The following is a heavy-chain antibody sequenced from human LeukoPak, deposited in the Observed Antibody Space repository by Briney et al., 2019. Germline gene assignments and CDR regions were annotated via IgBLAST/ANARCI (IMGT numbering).Heavy chain of an antibody. D-gene: IGHD5-18*01. V-gene: IGHV3-23*01. CDR2: ISGSGGST. CDR1: GFTFSSFG. Sequence: GGFLRLSCAASGFTFSSFGMSWVRQAPGKGLEWVSTISGSGGSTYYADSVKGRFTISRDNSKNTLYLQMNTLRAEDTAVYYCAKASRFGYSYGPREYFYYMDVWGKGTTVTISS. J-gene: IGHJ6*03. CDR3: AKASRFGYSYGPREYFYYMDV.